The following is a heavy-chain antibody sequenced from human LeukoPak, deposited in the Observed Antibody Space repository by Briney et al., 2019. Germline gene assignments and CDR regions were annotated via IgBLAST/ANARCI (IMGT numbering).Heavy chain of an antibody. CDR3: ARAKVSGCPTYWYFDL. D-gene: IGHD3-9*01. Sequence: GASVKVSCKASGDTFSRYALSWVRQAPGQGLEWMGGIFTVFGTTHYAKDLQGRVTITADKSTNTVYMELTSLRSEDTAIYYCARAKVSGCPTYWYFDLWGRGTLVTVSS. J-gene: IGHJ2*01. V-gene: IGHV1-69*06. CDR1: GDTFSRYA. CDR2: IFTVFGTT.